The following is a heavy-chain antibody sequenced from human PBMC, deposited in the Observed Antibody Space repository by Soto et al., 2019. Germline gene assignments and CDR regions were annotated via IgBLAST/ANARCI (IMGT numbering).Heavy chain of an antibody. J-gene: IGHJ5*02. Sequence: EVQLVQSGAEVKKPGESLKISCKGSGYSFTSYWIGWVRQMPGKGLEWMGIIYPGDSDTRYSPSFQGQVTISADKSISTAYLQWSSLKASDTAMYYCARQHCTNGVCYDWFDPWGQGTLVTVSS. CDR3: ARQHCTNGVCYDWFDP. CDR1: GYSFTSYW. D-gene: IGHD2-8*01. CDR2: IYPGDSDT. V-gene: IGHV5-51*01.